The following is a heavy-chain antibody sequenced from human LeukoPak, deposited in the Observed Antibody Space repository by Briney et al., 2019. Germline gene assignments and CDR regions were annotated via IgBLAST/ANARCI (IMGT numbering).Heavy chain of an antibody. D-gene: IGHD4-17*01. CDR1: GGSINNYY. V-gene: IGHV4-59*01. J-gene: IGHJ4*02. CDR2: IYYRGST. Sequence: PSETLSLTCTVSGGSINNYYWGWIRQPPGKGLEWIGYIYYRGSTNYNPSLKSRVTLSVDTSKNQFSLKLNSVTAADTAVYYCARGGDYGDLRYFDYWGQGTLVTVSS. CDR3: ARGGDYGDLRYFDY.